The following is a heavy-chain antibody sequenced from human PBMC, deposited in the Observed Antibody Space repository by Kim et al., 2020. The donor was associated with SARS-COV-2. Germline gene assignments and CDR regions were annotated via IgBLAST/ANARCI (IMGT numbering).Heavy chain of an antibody. V-gene: IGHV3-21*01. J-gene: IGHJ6*02. CDR3: ARGESSRAPYGMDV. Sequence: ADTWKGRFTISRDNAKNSLYLQMNSLRAEDTAVYYCARGESSRAPYGMDVWGQGTTVTVSS. D-gene: IGHD6-13*01.